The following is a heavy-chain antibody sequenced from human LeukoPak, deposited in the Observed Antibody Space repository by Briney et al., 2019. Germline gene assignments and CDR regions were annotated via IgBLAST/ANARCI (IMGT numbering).Heavy chain of an antibody. CDR3: ATGASITYYYDSSGYPLDY. Sequence: ASVTVSCTVSGYTLTELSMHWVRQAPGKGLEWMGGFDPEDGETIYAQKFQGRVTMTEDTSTDTAYMELSSLRSEDTAVYYCATGASITYYYDSSGYPLDYWGQGTLVTVSS. J-gene: IGHJ4*02. V-gene: IGHV1-24*01. CDR1: GYTLTELS. CDR2: FDPEDGET. D-gene: IGHD3-22*01.